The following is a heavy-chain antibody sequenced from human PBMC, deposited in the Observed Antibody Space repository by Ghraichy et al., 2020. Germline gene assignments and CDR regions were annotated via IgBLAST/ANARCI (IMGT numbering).Heavy chain of an antibody. D-gene: IGHD1-20*01. CDR3: ARGGGVITGPVYYGMDV. V-gene: IGHV1-3*01. J-gene: IGHJ6*02. CDR1: GYTFTSYA. Sequence: ASVKVSCKASGYTFTSYAMHWVRQAPGQRLEWMGWINAGNGNTKYSQKFQGRVTITRDTSASTAYMELSSLRSEDTAVYYCARGGGVITGPVYYGMDVWGQGTTVTVSS. CDR2: INAGNGNT.